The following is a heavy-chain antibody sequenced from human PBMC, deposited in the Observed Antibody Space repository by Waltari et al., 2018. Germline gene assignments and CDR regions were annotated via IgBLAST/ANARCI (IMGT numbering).Heavy chain of an antibody. J-gene: IGHJ4*02. D-gene: IGHD3-10*01. CDR3: ARALPGEITVYDY. Sequence: EVQLVEYGGGLVQPGGSLRLSCVGSGSPWGSHWMSWVRQAPEKVLEWVADIKQDGTQQYYVDSVKGRFTVSRDNHKNSLFLQMNSLRAEDTAVYYCARALPGEITVYDYWAQGALVTVSS. CDR1: GSPWGSHW. CDR2: IKQDGTQQ. V-gene: IGHV3-7*01.